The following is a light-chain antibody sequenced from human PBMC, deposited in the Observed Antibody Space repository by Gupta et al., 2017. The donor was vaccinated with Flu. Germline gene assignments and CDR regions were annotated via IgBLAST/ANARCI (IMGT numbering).Light chain of an antibody. CDR1: QTINNW. Sequence: IQMTQSPSTLSASVGDTVTITCRASQTINNWLAWFQQRPGKAPKLLIYKASNLKSGVSSRFSGSKSGTEFTLTISSLQTNDFATYYCQQHLNLGLTFGGGTRIEI. CDR2: KAS. V-gene: IGKV1-5*03. CDR3: QQHLNLGLT. J-gene: IGKJ4*01.